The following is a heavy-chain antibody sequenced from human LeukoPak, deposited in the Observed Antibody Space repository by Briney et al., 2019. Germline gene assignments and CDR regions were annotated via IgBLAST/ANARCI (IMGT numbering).Heavy chain of an antibody. CDR3: AVNEGGWSGFDY. CDR1: GGTFSSYA. V-gene: IGHV1-69*01. D-gene: IGHD6-19*01. Sequence: SVKVSCKASGGTFSSYAISWVRQAPGQGLEWLGGIIPIFGTANYAQKFQGRVTITADESTSTAYMELSSLRSEDTAVYYCAVNEGGWSGFDYWGQGTLVTVSS. CDR2: IIPIFGTA. J-gene: IGHJ4*02.